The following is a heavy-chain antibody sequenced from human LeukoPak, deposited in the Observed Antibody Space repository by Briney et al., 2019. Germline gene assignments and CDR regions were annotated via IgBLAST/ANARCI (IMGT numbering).Heavy chain of an antibody. Sequence: ASVKVSCKASGYTFTNYYIHWVRQAPGQGLEWMGLINPGGDNTDYAQNFQGRVTMTRDTSTSTVYMGLNSLRAEDTAVYYCAKDYGKYSGSYPDAFDIWGQGTMVTVSS. J-gene: IGHJ3*02. CDR3: AKDYGKYSGSYPDAFDI. CDR1: GYTFTNYY. CDR2: INPGGDNT. D-gene: IGHD1-26*01. V-gene: IGHV1-46*01.